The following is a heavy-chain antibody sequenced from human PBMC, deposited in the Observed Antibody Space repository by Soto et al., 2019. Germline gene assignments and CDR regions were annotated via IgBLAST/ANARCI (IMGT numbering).Heavy chain of an antibody. J-gene: IGHJ3*01. CDR2: INAGNGDT. CDR1: GFTLTRYA. CDR3: ARKEVGPSCPFEL. V-gene: IGHV1-3*01. D-gene: IGHD1-26*01. Sequence: QVHLVQSGAEVEKPGASVKVSCKASGFTLTRYALHWVRQAPGQRLEYMGWINAGNGDTGHPQKFQGRVTMTRDMPASTVYMELNSLTSEDTAVYYCARKEVGPSCPFELWGEGTVVVVSS.